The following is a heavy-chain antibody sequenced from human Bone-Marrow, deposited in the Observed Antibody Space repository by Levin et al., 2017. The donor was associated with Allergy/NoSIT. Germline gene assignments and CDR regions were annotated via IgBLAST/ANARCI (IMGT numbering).Heavy chain of an antibody. D-gene: IGHD6-19*01. Sequence: GESLKISCKASGYTFTSYDINWVRQATGQGLEWMGWMNPNSGNTGYAQKFQGRVTMTRNTSISTAYMELSSLRSEDTAVYYCARGIGGWSPPDYWGQGTLVTVSS. CDR2: MNPNSGNT. J-gene: IGHJ4*02. CDR3: ARGIGGWSPPDY. V-gene: IGHV1-8*01. CDR1: GYTFTSYD.